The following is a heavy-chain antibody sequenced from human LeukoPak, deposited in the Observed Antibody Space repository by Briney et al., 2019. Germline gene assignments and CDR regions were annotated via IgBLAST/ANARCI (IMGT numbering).Heavy chain of an antibody. D-gene: IGHD3-22*01. CDR3: ARSYYDSSGYSIDY. Sequence: GGSLRLSCAASGFTFSSYAMHWVRQAPGKGLEWVAVISYDGSNKYYADSVKGRFTISRDNSKNTLYLQMNSLRAEDTAVYYCARSYYDSSGYSIDYWGQGTLVTVSS. J-gene: IGHJ4*02. CDR2: ISYDGSNK. CDR1: GFTFSSYA. V-gene: IGHV3-30*04.